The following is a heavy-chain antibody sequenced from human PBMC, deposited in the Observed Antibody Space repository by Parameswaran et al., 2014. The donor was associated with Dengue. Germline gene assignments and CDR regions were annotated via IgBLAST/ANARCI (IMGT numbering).Heavy chain of an antibody. Sequence: WIRQPQEGLEWVAVISYDGSNKYYADSVKGRFTISRDNSKNTLYLQMNSLRAEDTAVYYCAVTKYPYSSSSLPDYWGQGTLVTVSS. V-gene: IGHV3-30*03. CDR3: AVTKYPYSSSSLPDY. CDR2: ISYDGSNK. D-gene: IGHD6-13*01. J-gene: IGHJ4*02.